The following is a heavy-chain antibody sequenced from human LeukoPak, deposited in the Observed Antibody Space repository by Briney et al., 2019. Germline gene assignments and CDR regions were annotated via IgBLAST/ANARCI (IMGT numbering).Heavy chain of an antibody. CDR2: IRTDGDT. CDR1: GFTFSNYW. CDR3: AKEGGYCSGGSCDRGFDY. V-gene: IGHV3-74*01. J-gene: IGHJ4*02. Sequence: GGSLRLSCAASGFTFSNYWMHWVRQAPDKGLMWVSRIRTDGDTSYADSVRGRFTISRDNSKNTLYLQMNTLRAEDTAVYYCAKEGGYCSGGSCDRGFDYWGQGTLVTVSS. D-gene: IGHD2-15*01.